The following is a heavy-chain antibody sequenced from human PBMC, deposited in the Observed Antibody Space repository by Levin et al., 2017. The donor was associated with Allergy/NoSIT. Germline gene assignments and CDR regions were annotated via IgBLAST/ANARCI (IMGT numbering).Heavy chain of an antibody. V-gene: IGHV4-59*01. CDR3: ARGLGESSRYTHGY. J-gene: IGHJ4*02. Sequence: SQTLSLTCTVSDDSISGYYWTWIRQPPGKGLEWLGHMYYTGSTNYNPSLKSRVTISVGSSKNQFSLNLNSVTAADTAVYYCARGLGESSRYTHGYWGQGTLVTVSS. D-gene: IGHD3-16*02. CDR2: MYYTGST. CDR1: DDSISGYY.